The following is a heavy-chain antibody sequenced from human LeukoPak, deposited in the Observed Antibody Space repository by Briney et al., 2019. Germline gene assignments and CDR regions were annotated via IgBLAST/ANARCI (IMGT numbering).Heavy chain of an antibody. D-gene: IGHD3-10*02. CDR1: GFTFSSYS. Sequence: GGSLRLSCAASGFTFSSYSMNWVRQAPGKGLEWVSGINWNGGSTSYADFVKGRFTISRDNAKNSLYLQMNSLRAEDTAVYYCAELGITMIGGVWGKGTTVTISS. CDR2: INWNGGST. V-gene: IGHV3-20*04. CDR3: AELGITMIGGV. J-gene: IGHJ6*04.